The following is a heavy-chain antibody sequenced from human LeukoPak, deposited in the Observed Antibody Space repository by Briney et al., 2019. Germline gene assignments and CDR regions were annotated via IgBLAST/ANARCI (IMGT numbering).Heavy chain of an antibody. D-gene: IGHD2-15*01. CDR3: ARDRQLLRGFDY. V-gene: IGHV3-30*04. Sequence: GGSLRLSCAASGFTFSSYAMHWVRQAPGKGLEWAAVISYDGSNKYYADSVKGRFTISRDNSKNTLYLQMNSLRAEDTAVYYCARDRQLLRGFDYWGQGTLVTVSS. CDR1: GFTFSSYA. J-gene: IGHJ4*02. CDR2: ISYDGSNK.